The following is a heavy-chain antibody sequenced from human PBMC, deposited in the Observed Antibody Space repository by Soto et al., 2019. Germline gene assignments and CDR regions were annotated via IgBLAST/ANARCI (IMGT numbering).Heavy chain of an antibody. CDR3: ARLVHYGNYPDYLDY. D-gene: IGHD4-17*01. CDR2: IYSGGTT. CDR1: GFSVSSSY. Sequence: ELQLVESGGGLVQPGGSLRLSCIASGFSVSSSYMSWVRQGPGKGLEWVSIIYSGGTTYYADSVKGSFTISRDSSKNTMYVQKDSLRAEDTAVYYCARLVHYGNYPDYLDYGGQGAVVTVSS. V-gene: IGHV3-66*04. J-gene: IGHJ4*02.